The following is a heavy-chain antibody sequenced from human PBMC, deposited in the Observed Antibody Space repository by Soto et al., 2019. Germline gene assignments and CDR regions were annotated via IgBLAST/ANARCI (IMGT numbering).Heavy chain of an antibody. Sequence: GGSLRLSCSASGFTFSNYAMSWVRQAPGKRPEWVSTILGSGSNTYYPDSVKGRFTISRDNSRNTLDLQLNSLRAEDTAVYYCARYIVGPYYFDYRGQGTPVTVS. CDR2: ILGSGSNT. J-gene: IGHJ4*02. D-gene: IGHD1-26*01. CDR3: ARYIVGPYYFDY. V-gene: IGHV3-23*01. CDR1: GFTFSNYA.